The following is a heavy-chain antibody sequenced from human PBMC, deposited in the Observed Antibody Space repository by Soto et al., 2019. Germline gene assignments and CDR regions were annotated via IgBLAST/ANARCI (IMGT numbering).Heavy chain of an antibody. D-gene: IGHD2-15*01. J-gene: IGHJ5*02. CDR3: ARGVQKLYWFDP. Sequence: RASVKVSCKASGGTFSSYAISWVRQAPGQGLEWMGGIIPIFGTANYAQKFQGRVTITADKSTSTAYMELSSLRSEDTAVYYCARGVQKLYWFDPWGQGTLVTVSS. CDR1: GGTFSSYA. CDR2: IIPIFGTA. V-gene: IGHV1-69*06.